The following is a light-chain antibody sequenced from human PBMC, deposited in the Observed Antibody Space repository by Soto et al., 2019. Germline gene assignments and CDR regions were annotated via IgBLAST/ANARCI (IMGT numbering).Light chain of an antibody. Sequence: QAVVTQPPSASGTPGQRVTISCSGSSSNIGSNYAYWYQQLPGTAPKLLIYRNNKRPSGVPDRFSGSKSGTSASLAISGLRSEDEADYYCAAWDDSLSVVFGGGTQLTVL. CDR2: RNN. CDR3: AAWDDSLSVV. CDR1: SSNIGSNY. J-gene: IGLJ2*01. V-gene: IGLV1-47*01.